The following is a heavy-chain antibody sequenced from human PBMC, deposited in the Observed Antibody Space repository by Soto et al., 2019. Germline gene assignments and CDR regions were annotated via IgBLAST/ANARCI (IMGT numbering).Heavy chain of an antibody. D-gene: IGHD6-13*01. J-gene: IGHJ4*02. CDR3: AKVSSSWYAGFFDL. CDR2: LSDSGGSI. Sequence: PGGSLRLSCTASGFTFSRHAMTWVRQAPGKGLEWVSGLSDSGGSIYYADSVKGRFTISRDNSMNTLYLQMNTLRAEVTSVYYCAKVSSSWYAGFFDLWGQGTLVTVSS. V-gene: IGHV3-23*01. CDR1: GFTFSRHA.